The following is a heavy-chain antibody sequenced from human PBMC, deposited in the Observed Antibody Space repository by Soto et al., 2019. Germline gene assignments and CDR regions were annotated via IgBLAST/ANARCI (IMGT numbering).Heavy chain of an antibody. J-gene: IGHJ4*02. V-gene: IGHV1-69*06. Sequence: GASVKVSCKASGGTFSSYAISWVRQAPGQGLEWMGGIIPIYGTANYAQKFQGRVTITADKSTSTAYMELSSLRSEDTAVYYCARDGELPSNYGFDYWGQGTLVTVSS. CDR1: GGTFSSYA. D-gene: IGHD1-26*01. CDR3: ARDGELPSNYGFDY. CDR2: IIPIYGTA.